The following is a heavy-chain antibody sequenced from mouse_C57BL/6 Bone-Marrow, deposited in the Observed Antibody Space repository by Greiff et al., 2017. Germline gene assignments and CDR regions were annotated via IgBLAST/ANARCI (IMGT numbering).Heavy chain of an antibody. Sequence: EVKLVESGEGLVKPGGSLKLSCAASGFTFSSYAMSWVRQTPETRLAWVAYISSGGDYIYYADPVKGRFTISRDNARNTLYLQMSSLKSEDTAMYYCTRRGLWPHYYAMDYWGQGTSVTVSS. D-gene: IGHD1-1*02. CDR1: GFTFSSYA. CDR3: TRRGLWPHYYAMDY. V-gene: IGHV5-9-1*02. J-gene: IGHJ4*01. CDR2: ISSGGDYI.